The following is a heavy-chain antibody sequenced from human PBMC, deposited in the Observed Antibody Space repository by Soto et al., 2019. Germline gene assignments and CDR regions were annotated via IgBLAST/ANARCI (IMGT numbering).Heavy chain of an antibody. J-gene: IGHJ4*02. CDR3: AKDPRGYSYGYGDY. CDR1: EFTFSNYG. CDR2: ISYDGSNK. D-gene: IGHD5-18*01. V-gene: IGHV3-30*18. Sequence: QVQQVESGGGVVQPGRSLRLSCAASEFTFSNYGMHWVRQAPGKGLEWVAVISYDGSNKYYADSVKGRFTISRDNSKNTLYLQMNSLRAEDTAVYYCAKDPRGYSYGYGDYWGQGTLVTVSS.